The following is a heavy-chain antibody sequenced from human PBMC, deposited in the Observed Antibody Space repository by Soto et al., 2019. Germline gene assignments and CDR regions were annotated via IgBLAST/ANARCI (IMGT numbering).Heavy chain of an antibody. Sequence: GGSLRLSCAASGFTFSSYAMSWVRQAPGKGLEWVSAISGSGGSTYYADSVKGRFTISRDNSKNSLYLQMNSLRAEDTAVYYCAKDSYYYDSSGYYLVPYWGQGTLVTVSS. CDR2: ISGSGGST. CDR1: GFTFSSYA. V-gene: IGHV3-23*01. J-gene: IGHJ4*02. CDR3: AKDSYYYDSSGYYLVPY. D-gene: IGHD3-22*01.